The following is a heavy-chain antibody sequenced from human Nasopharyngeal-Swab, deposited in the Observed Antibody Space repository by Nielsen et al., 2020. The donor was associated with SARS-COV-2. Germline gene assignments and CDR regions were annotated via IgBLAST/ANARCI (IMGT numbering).Heavy chain of an antibody. CDR1: GFTFSSYD. D-gene: IGHD1/OR15-1a*01. CDR3: AREGLGQRVFDY. J-gene: IGHJ4*02. CDR2: IGTAGDT. V-gene: IGHV3-13*04. Sequence: GESLKISCAASGFTFSSYDMHWVRQATGKGLEWVSAIGTAGDTYYPGSVKGRFTISRENAKNSLYLQMNSLRAGDTAVYYCAREGLGQRVFDYWGQGTLVTVSS.